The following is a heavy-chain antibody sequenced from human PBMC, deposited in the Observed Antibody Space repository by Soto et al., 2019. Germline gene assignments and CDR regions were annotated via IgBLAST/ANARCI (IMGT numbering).Heavy chain of an antibody. CDR1: GGSISSSSYY. D-gene: IGHD5-18*01. CDR3: ARQLDTAMVLGWYFDL. V-gene: IGHV4-39*01. CDR2: IYYSGST. J-gene: IGHJ2*01. Sequence: SETLSLTCTVSGGSISSSSYYWGWIRQPPGKGLEWIGSIYYSGSTYYNPSLKSRVTISVDTSKNQFSLKLSSVTAADTAVYYCARQLDTAMVLGWYFDLWGRGTLVTVSS.